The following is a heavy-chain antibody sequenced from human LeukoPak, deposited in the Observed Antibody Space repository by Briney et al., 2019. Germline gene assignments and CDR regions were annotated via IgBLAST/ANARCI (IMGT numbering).Heavy chain of an antibody. CDR3: ASLMSRRAAARPHYYYYGMDV. V-gene: IGHV4-34*01. Sequence: SETLSLTCAVYGGSFSGYYWSWIRQPPGKGLEWIGEINHSGSTNYNPSLKSRVTISVDTSKNQFSLKLSSVTAADMAVYYCASLMSRRAAARPHYYYYGMDVWGQGTTVTVSS. CDR2: INHSGST. CDR1: GGSFSGYY. J-gene: IGHJ6*02. D-gene: IGHD6-6*01.